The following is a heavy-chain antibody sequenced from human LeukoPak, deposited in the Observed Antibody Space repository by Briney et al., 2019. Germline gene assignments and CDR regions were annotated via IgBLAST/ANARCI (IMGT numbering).Heavy chain of an antibody. CDR3: ATKAREAPE. CDR2: ISGDGGDI. J-gene: IGHJ4*01. Sequence: GGSLRLSCATAGFTFSDYYVSWIRQARGKGLEWLSYISGDGGDINYADCVEGRFTVSSDNAKNALYLQMNSLRVEDTAIYYCATKAREAPEWGQGTLVTVSS. CDR1: GFTFSDYY. D-gene: IGHD1/OR15-1a*01. V-gene: IGHV3-11*01.